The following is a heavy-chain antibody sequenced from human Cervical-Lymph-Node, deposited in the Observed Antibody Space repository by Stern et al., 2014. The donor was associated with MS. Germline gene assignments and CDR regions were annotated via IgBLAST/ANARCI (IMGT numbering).Heavy chain of an antibody. D-gene: IGHD2-8*01. J-gene: IGHJ4*02. V-gene: IGHV3-30*03. CDR1: GFTFSSYG. CDR2: ISYDGNHK. Sequence: VQLGESGGAVVQPGRSLRLSCAASGFTFSSYGMNWVRQAPGKGLEGVTVISYDGNHKYYAASVKGRFTISRDNSKNTLHLQMNSVTPDDTAIYYCARDYEDTSMLFDHWGQGTLVTVSS. CDR3: ARDYEDTSMLFDH.